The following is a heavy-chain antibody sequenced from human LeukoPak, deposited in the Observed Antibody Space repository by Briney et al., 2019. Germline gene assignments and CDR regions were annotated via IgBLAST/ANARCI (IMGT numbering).Heavy chain of an antibody. CDR2: ISDSGGRT. CDR1: GFPFSSYA. V-gene: IGHV3-23*01. Sequence: GGSLRLSCAASGFPFSSYAMSWVRQAPGEGLEWVSSISDSGGRTDCADSVKGRFTISRDNSKNTLYLQINSLRVGDTAVYYCTKEPSGSGWSYTQYFQHWGQGTLVTVSS. CDR3: TKEPSGSGWSYTQYFQH. D-gene: IGHD6-19*01. J-gene: IGHJ1*01.